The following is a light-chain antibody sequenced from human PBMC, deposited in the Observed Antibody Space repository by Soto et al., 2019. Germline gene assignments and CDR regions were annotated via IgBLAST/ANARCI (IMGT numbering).Light chain of an antibody. CDR1: SSDVGGYFS. V-gene: IGLV2-8*01. CDR2: EVN. Sequence: QSALTQPPSASGSPGQSVTISCTGTSSDVGGYFSVSWFQQHPGKAPKLMIYEVNKRPSGVPGRFSGSKSGNTASLTVSGHQTEDEAAYYCSSCDGSDHVVFGGGTKLTVL. J-gene: IGLJ2*01. CDR3: SSCDGSDHVV.